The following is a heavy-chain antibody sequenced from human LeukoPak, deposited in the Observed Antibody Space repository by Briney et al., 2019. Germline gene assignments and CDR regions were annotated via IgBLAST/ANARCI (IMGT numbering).Heavy chain of an antibody. Sequence: GRSLRLSCAASGFTFSAYAIHWVRQAPGKGLEWVAVISYDGSNKYYADSVKGRFTISRDNSKNTLYLQMNSLRAEDTAVYYCAKVIGSFEQLAIGYFQHWGQGTLVTVSS. V-gene: IGHV3-30-3*01. CDR2: ISYDGSNK. D-gene: IGHD6-6*01. CDR3: AKVIGSFEQLAIGYFQH. J-gene: IGHJ1*01. CDR1: GFTFSAYA.